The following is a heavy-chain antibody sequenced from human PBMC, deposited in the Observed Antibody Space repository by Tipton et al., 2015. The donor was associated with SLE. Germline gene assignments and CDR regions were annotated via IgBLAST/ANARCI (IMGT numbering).Heavy chain of an antibody. CDR3: AGHPQLAYFDP. D-gene: IGHD3-9*01. J-gene: IGHJ4*02. Sequence: TLSLTCTVSGGSISNYYWSWIRQAPGKGLEWIGYISYGGNTNYNPSLKSRVTISLDTSKNHFSLLLNSVTAADTAVYYCAGHPQLAYFDPWGPGTLVTVSS. CDR1: GGSISNYY. V-gene: IGHV4-59*08. CDR2: ISYGGNT.